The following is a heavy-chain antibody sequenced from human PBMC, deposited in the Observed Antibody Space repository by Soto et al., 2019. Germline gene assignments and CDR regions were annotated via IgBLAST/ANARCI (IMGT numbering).Heavy chain of an antibody. D-gene: IGHD3-22*01. Sequence: SETLSLTCTVSGGSISSYYWSWIRQPPGKGLEWIGYIYYSGSTNYNPSLKSRVTISVDTSKNQFSLKLSSVTAADTAVYYCARVSSGGHYRLIDYSGQGTLVTVS. CDR1: GGSISSYY. CDR3: ARVSSGGHYRLIDY. V-gene: IGHV4-59*01. CDR2: IYYSGST. J-gene: IGHJ4*02.